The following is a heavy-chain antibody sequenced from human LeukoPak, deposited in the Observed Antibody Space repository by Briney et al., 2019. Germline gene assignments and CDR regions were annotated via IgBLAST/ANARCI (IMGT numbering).Heavy chain of an antibody. J-gene: IGHJ4*02. V-gene: IGHV3-23*01. Sequence: SGGSLRLSCAASGFTFSNHAMSWVRQAPGKGLECVSAISGSGGSTYCADSVKGRFTISRDNSKNTLYLQMNSLRVEDTAVYYCAKDITGHNRGWYDYWGQGTLVTVSS. CDR2: ISGSGGST. CDR3: AKDITGHNRGWYDY. D-gene: IGHD6-19*01. CDR1: GFTFSNHA.